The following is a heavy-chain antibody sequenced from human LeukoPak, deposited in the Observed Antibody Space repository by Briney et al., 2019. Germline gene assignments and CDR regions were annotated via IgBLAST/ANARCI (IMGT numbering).Heavy chain of an antibody. CDR1: GFTLSTYG. CDR2: IWYDGSNN. V-gene: IGHV3-33*01. CDR3: ARCSGGTCFPRGYMDV. Sequence: GRSLRLSCAASGFTLSTYGMHWVRQAPGKGLEWVAVIWYDGSNNYYADSVKGRFTISRDNSKSTLYLQMNSLRAEDTAVYYCARCSGGTCFPRGYMDVWGRGTTVIVSS. J-gene: IGHJ6*03. D-gene: IGHD2-15*01.